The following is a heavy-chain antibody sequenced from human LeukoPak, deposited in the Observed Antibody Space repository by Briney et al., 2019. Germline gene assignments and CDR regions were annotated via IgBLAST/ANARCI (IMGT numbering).Heavy chain of an antibody. V-gene: IGHV1-2*02. Sequence: ASVKVSRKATGYTFTGYYMHWVRQAPAQGLEWMGWINPNSGGTNYAQKFQGRVTMTRATSISTAYMELSRLRSDDTAVYYCARATQLWLRLDYWGQGTLVTVSS. D-gene: IGHD5-18*01. CDR1: GYTFTGYY. CDR3: ARATQLWLRLDY. J-gene: IGHJ4*02. CDR2: INPNSGGT.